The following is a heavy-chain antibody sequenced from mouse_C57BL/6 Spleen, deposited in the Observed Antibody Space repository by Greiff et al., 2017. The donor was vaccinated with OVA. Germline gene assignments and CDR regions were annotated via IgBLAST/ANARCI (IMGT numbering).Heavy chain of an antibody. V-gene: IGHV1-74*01. Sequence: QVQLQQPGAELVKPGASVKVSCKASGYTFTSYWMHWVKQRPGQGLEWIGRIHPSDSDTNYNQKFKGKATLTVDKSSSAAYVQLSSLTSEDSAVYYCAISPFAYWGQGTLVTVSA. J-gene: IGHJ3*01. CDR3: AISPFAY. CDR2: IHPSDSDT. CDR1: GYTFTSYW.